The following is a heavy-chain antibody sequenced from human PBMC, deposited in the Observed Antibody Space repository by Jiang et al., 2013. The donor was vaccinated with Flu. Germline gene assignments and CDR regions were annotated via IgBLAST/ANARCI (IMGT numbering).Heavy chain of an antibody. CDR1: GYTFTSYD. CDR3: ARDKRVTTPKNYYYYYGMDV. V-gene: IGHV1-8*01. J-gene: IGHJ6*02. CDR2: MNPNSGNT. Sequence: VQLVESGAEVKKPGASVKVSCKASGYTFTSYDINWVRQATGQGLEWMGWMNPNSGNTGYAQKFQGRVTMTRNTSISTAYMELSSLRSGDTAVYYCARDKRVTTPKNYYYYYGMDVWGQGTTVTVSS. D-gene: IGHD4-11*01.